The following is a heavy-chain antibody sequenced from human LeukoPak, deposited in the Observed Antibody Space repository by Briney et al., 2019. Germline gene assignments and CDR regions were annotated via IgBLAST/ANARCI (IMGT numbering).Heavy chain of an antibody. CDR1: GFTFSSYA. Sequence: SGGSLRLSRAASGFTFSSYAISWVRQAPGKGLEWVSAISGSGDSTYYGDSVKGRFTISRDNSKNTLYLQMNSLRAEDTAIYYCAREGPRGNSQFDYWGQGTLVTVSS. J-gene: IGHJ4*02. V-gene: IGHV3-23*01. CDR3: AREGPRGNSQFDY. CDR2: ISGSGDST. D-gene: IGHD2/OR15-2a*01.